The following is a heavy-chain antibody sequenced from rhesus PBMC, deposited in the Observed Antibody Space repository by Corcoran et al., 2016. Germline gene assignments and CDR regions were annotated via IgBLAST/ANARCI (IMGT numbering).Heavy chain of an antibody. CDR1: DYSISSGYF. D-gene: IGHD1-44*02. CDR2: IHDSSGST. V-gene: IGHV4-99*02. J-gene: IGHJ4*01. CDR3: ARGLGALGDY. Sequence: QVPLQESGPGLVKPSETLSLTCAVSDYSISSGYFWGWIRQPPGKGLAYIGYIHDSSGSTYYNPSLKSRVTISKDTSKNQFSLKLSSVTAADTAVYYCARGLGALGDYWGQGVLVTVSS.